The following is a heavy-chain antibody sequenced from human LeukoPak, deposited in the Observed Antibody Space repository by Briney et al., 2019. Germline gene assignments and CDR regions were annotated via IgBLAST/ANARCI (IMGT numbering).Heavy chain of an antibody. CDR3: VKGGQYSSSSHFDY. CDR1: GFTISLYA. V-gene: IGHV3-64D*09. J-gene: IGHJ4*02. CDR2: ISSKGVST. Sequence: AGSLRLSCSASGFTISLYAMHWVRQAPGKGLEYVSGISSKGVSTYYADSVKGRFTISRDNSKDTMFLQMSSLRPEDTAVYYCVKGGQYSSSSHFDYWGQGTLVTVSS. D-gene: IGHD6-6*01.